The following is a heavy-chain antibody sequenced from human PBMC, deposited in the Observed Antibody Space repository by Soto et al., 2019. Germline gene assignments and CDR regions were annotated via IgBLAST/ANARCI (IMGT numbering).Heavy chain of an antibody. CDR3: ATLPPRIAVCLLPIPT. CDR2: IYHSGST. V-gene: IGHV4-4*02. D-gene: IGHD6-19*01. J-gene: IGHJ5*02. Sequence: QVQLRESGPGLVKPSGTLSLTCAVSGGSISSTNWWTWVRQSPGKGLEWIGEIYHSGSTNYNPSLGGRGTMSVDKSNNQLSLTMRSMTAADTAVYFCATLPPRIAVCLLPIPTWGQGTLGTVSS. CDR1: GGSISSTNW.